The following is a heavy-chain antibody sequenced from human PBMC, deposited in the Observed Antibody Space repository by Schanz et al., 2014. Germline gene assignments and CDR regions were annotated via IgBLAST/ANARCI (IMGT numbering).Heavy chain of an antibody. J-gene: IGHJ4*02. D-gene: IGHD1-26*01. CDR3: ARSRSGFYFDY. V-gene: IGHV3-48*01. CDR1: EFTFSSNS. Sequence: VQLVESGGGVVQPGGSLRLSCAASEFTFSSNSMNWVRQAPGKGLEWISYIGSSSSRIDHADSVKGRFTISRDNAKNSLYLQMNSLRAEDTAVYYCARSRSGFYFDYWGQGTLVNVSS. CDR2: IGSSSSRI.